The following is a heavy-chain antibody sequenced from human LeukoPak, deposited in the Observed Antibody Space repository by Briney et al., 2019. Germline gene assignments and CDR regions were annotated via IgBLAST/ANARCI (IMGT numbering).Heavy chain of an antibody. CDR3: ARAEGYGGELDS. J-gene: IGHJ4*02. D-gene: IGHD4-23*01. Sequence: GRSLRLSCAASGFTFSTYAMHWVRQAPGKGLEWVAVIPYDGSNKYYADSVKGRFTISRENSKNRLYLQMNRLRAEDTAVYYCARAEGYGGELDSWGEGTLVTVSS. CDR1: GFTFSTYA. CDR2: IPYDGSNK. V-gene: IGHV3-30*04.